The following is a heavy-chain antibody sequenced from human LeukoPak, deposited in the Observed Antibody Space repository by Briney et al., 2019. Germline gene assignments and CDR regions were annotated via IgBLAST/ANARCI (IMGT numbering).Heavy chain of an antibody. CDR3: VKDFHY. V-gene: IGHV3-23*01. Sequence: GGSLRLSCAASGFTVSSNYMSWVRQAPGKGLEWVSGISGSGGNTYYADSVKGRFTISRDNSKNTLYLQMKSLRAEDTAVYHCVKDFHYWGQGTLVTVSS. J-gene: IGHJ4*02. CDR2: ISGSGGNT. CDR1: GFTVSSNY.